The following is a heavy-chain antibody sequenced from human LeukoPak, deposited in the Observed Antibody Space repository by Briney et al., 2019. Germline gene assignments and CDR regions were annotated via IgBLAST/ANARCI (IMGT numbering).Heavy chain of an antibody. Sequence: ASVKVSCKASGYTFTSYGISWVRQAPGQGLEWMGWISAYNGNTNYAQKLQGRVTMTTDTSTSTACMELRSLRSDDTAVYYCARVEGNYYYDSSGYYYDYWGQGTLVTVSS. V-gene: IGHV1-18*01. D-gene: IGHD3-22*01. J-gene: IGHJ4*02. CDR2: ISAYNGNT. CDR3: ARVEGNYYYDSSGYYYDY. CDR1: GYTFTSYG.